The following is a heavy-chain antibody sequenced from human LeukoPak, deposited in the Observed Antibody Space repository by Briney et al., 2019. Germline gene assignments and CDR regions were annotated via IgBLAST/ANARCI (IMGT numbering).Heavy chain of an antibody. Sequence: PSETLSLTCAVSGVSLSGYYWSWIRQSPEKGLEWIGEINHSAYTNYNPSLKSRVTISLDTSKTQFSLKLLSATAADTAVYYCARGRDDYTDYNWFEPWGKGTLVTVSS. V-gene: IGHV4-34*01. J-gene: IGHJ5*02. D-gene: IGHD4-11*01. CDR1: GVSLSGYY. CDR3: ARGRDDYTDYNWFEP. CDR2: INHSAYT.